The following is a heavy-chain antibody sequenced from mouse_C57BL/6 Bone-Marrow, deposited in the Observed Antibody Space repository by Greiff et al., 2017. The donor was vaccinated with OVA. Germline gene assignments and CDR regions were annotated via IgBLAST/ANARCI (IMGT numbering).Heavy chain of an antibody. CDR2: FHPYNDDT. Sequence: VQLQESGAELVKPGASVKMSCKASGYTFTTYPIEWMKQNHGKSLEWIGNFHPYNDDTKYNEKLKGKATLTVEKSSSTVYLERSRLTSDDSAVYYCARPGDYDGDWFAYWGQGTLVTVSA. CDR3: ARPGDYDGDWFAY. J-gene: IGHJ3*01. V-gene: IGHV1-47*01. D-gene: IGHD2-4*01. CDR1: GYTFTTYP.